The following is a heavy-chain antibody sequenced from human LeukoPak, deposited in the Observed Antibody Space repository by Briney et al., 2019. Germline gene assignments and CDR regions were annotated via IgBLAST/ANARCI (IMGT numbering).Heavy chain of an antibody. V-gene: IGHV4-59*12. CDR3: ARDWATYFFDDSGSDYFDY. CDR1: GGSISSYY. D-gene: IGHD3-22*01. Sequence: SETLSLTCTVSGGSISSYYWSWIRQPPGRGLEWIGYIYYSGSTNYNPSLKSRVTISVDTSKNQFSLKLTSVTAADTAVYYCARDWATYFFDDSGSDYFDYWGQGIRVTVSS. CDR2: IYYSGST. J-gene: IGHJ4*02.